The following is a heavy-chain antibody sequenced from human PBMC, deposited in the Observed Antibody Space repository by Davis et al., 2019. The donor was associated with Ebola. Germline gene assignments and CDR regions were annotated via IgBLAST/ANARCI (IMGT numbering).Heavy chain of an antibody. V-gene: IGHV3-53*05. J-gene: IGHJ6*02. CDR1: GFTVSSNY. D-gene: IGHD1-7*01. Sequence: GESLKISCAASGFTVSSNYMSWVRQAPGKGLEWVSVIYSGGSTYYADSVKGRFTISRDNSKNTLYLQMNSLRAEDTAVYYCARSELPYYYYYGMDVWGQGTTVTVSS. CDR2: IYSGGST. CDR3: ARSELPYYYYYGMDV.